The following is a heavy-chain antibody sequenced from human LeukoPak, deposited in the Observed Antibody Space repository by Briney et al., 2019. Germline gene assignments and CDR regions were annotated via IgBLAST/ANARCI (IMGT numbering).Heavy chain of an antibody. J-gene: IGHJ6*02. CDR3: ARDYGGNSYGLDV. D-gene: IGHD4-23*01. Sequence: VQPGRSLRLSCAASGFTFSIYAMHWVRQAPGKGLEWVAVISYDGNTKHYADSVKGRFTISRDNSKNTLYLQMNSLRADDTAVYFCARDYGGNSYGLDVWGQGTTVTVSS. V-gene: IGHV3-30-3*01. CDR2: ISYDGNTK. CDR1: GFTFSIYA.